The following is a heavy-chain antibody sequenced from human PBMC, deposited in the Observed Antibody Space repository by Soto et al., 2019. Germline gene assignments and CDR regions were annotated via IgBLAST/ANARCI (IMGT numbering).Heavy chain of an antibody. CDR1: GFTFSGSA. J-gene: IGHJ6*02. CDR2: IRSKANSYAT. CDR3: TSGRPYYYYGMDV. V-gene: IGHV3-73*01. Sequence: GGSLRLSCAASGFTFSGSAMHWDRQASGKGLEWVGRIRSKANSYATAYAASVKGRFTISRDDSKNTAYLQMNSLKTEDTAVYYCTSGRPYYYYGMDVWGQGTTVTVSS.